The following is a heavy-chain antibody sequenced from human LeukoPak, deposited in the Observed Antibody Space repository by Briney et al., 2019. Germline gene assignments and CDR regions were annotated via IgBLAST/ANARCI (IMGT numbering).Heavy chain of an antibody. CDR2: IYYSGST. CDR1: GGSISSSSYY. CDR3: ARLDWRSGGSRWPVY. Sequence: SETLSLTCTVSGGSISSSSYYWRWIRQPPGKGLEWIGSIYYSGSTYYNPSLKSRVTISVDTSKNQFSLKLSSVTAADTAVYYCARLDWRSGGSRWPVYWGQGTLVTVSS. D-gene: IGHD6-13*01. J-gene: IGHJ4*02. V-gene: IGHV4-39*01.